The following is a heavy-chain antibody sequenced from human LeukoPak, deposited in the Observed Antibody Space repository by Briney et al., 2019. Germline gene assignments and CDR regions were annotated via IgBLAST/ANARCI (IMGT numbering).Heavy chain of an antibody. CDR1: GFTFSSYE. V-gene: IGHV3-48*03. Sequence: GGSLRLSCAVSGFTFSSYEMNWVRQAPGKGLGWVSYISSSGSTIYYADSVKGRFTISRDNAKNSLYLQMNSLRAEDTAVYYCARVSSAPPDYWGQGTLVTVSS. CDR3: ARVSSAPPDY. J-gene: IGHJ4*02. CDR2: ISSSGSTI. D-gene: IGHD3-22*01.